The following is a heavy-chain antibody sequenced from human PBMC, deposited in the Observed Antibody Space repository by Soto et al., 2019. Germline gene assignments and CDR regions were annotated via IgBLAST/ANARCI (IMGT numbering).Heavy chain of an antibody. V-gene: IGHV1-69*04. D-gene: IGHD2-15*01. CDR3: ARDKSGYCSGGSCYNY. J-gene: IGHJ4*02. CDR1: GGTFSSYT. CDR2: IIPILGIA. Sequence: ASVKVSCKASGGTFSSYTISWVRQAPGQGLEWMGRIIPILGIANYAQKFQGRVTITADKSTSTAYMELSSLRSEDTAVYYCARDKSGYCSGGSCYNYWGQGTLVTVSS.